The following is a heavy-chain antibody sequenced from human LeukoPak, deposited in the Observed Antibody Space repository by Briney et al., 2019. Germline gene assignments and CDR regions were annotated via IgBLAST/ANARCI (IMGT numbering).Heavy chain of an antibody. CDR1: GFTFSSYS. V-gene: IGHV3-21*01. J-gene: IGHJ4*02. CDR2: IIISSSYI. D-gene: IGHD3-9*01. Sequence: GGSLRLSCAASGFTFSSYSMNWVRQAPGKGLEGCSSIIISSSYIYYPDSLKGRFTISRDNAKKSLYLQMNSLRAEDTAVYYCARGYGVTYYAILTGYPDGDYWGQGTLVTVSS. CDR3: ARGYGVTYYAILTGYPDGDY.